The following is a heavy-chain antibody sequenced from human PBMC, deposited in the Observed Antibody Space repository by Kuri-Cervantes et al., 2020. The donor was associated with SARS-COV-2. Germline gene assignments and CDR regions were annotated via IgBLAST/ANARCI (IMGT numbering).Heavy chain of an antibody. Sequence: GESLKISCNASGYNYVDYWVGWVRQMPGKGLEWMGIISPADSDTRYSPSFQGQVTISADKSINTAYLQWRSLKASDTAKYYCARGRIQGDIFDMWGQGTMVTVSS. CDR2: ISPADSDT. D-gene: IGHD2-15*01. V-gene: IGHV5-51*01. CDR1: GYNYVDYW. J-gene: IGHJ3*02. CDR3: ARGRIQGDIFDM.